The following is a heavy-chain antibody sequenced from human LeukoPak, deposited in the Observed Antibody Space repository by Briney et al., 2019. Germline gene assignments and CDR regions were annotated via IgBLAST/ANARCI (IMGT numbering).Heavy chain of an antibody. CDR2: IYHSGNT. CDR3: ARGTLLVAGTLDS. V-gene: IGHV4-38-2*02. J-gene: IGHJ4*02. Sequence: PSETLSLTCTVSGYSISSGYYWAWIRQPPGKGLQWIGNIYHSGNTYYNPSLKSRVSISVDTSKNQFSLKVSSVTTADTAVYYCARGTLLVAGTLDSWGQGTLVTVSS. CDR1: GYSISSGYY. D-gene: IGHD6-19*01.